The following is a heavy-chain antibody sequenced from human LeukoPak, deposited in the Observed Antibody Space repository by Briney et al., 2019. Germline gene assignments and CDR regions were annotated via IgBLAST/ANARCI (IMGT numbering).Heavy chain of an antibody. J-gene: IGHJ5*02. CDR2: ISSSSSYT. CDR3: ARDRAIAAAGTGWFDP. Sequence: GGSLRLSCAASGCTFSDYYMSWIRQAPGKGLEWVSYISSSSSYTNYADSVKGRFTISRDNAKNSLYLQMNSLRAEDTAVYYSARDRAIAAAGTGWFDPWGQGTLVTVSS. CDR1: GCTFSDYY. V-gene: IGHV3-11*05. D-gene: IGHD6-13*01.